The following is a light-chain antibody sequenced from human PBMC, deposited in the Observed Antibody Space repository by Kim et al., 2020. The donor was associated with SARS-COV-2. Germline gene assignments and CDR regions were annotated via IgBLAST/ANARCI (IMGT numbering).Light chain of an antibody. CDR1: QGISNY. CDR2: AAS. Sequence: DIQMTQSPSSLSASVGDRVTITCRASQGISNYLAWYQQKPGTVPKLLIYAASTLQSGVPSRFSGSGSGTDFTLTISSLQPEDVATYYCKKYNSARTFGGGAQVDIK. V-gene: IGKV1-27*01. CDR3: KKYNSART. J-gene: IGKJ4*01.